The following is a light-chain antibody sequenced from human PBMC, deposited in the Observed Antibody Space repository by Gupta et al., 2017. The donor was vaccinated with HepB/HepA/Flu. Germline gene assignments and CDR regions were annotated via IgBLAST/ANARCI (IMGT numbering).Light chain of an antibody. J-gene: IGLJ2*01. CDR2: EVS. CDR1: NSAAGSYNL. CDR3: CSYAGSSTLV. V-gene: IGLV2-23*02. Sequence: ALPQPASVSRSPVQSIPYSCTETNSAAGSYNLVSWYPQHPGKSPKLMVYEVSMRPSVVYTRFSGSKSGNTASLTISALQAEDEADYYNCSYAGSSTLVFGGGTKLTVL.